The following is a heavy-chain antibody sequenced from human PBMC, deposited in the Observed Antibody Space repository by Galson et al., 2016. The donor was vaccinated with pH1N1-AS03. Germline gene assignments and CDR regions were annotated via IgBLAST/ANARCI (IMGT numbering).Heavy chain of an antibody. V-gene: IGHV3-7*01. CDR3: ARLPRGPWRFDC. J-gene: IGHJ4*02. CDR1: GFSLSNYW. CDR2: INKDGSEK. Sequence: SLRLSCAVSGFSLSNYWMTWVRQAPGKGLEWVANINKDGSEKSYVDSVKGRFTISRDTAKNSVFLQMNSVRVEDRAVYYCARLPRGPWRFDCWGQGILVTVSS. D-gene: IGHD3-10*01.